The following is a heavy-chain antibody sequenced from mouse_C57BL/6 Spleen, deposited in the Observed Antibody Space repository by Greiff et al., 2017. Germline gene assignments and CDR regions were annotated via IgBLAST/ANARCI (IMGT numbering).Heavy chain of an antibody. CDR3: ARGDNYYWYFDV. V-gene: IGHV1-47*01. CDR1: GYTFTTYP. CDR2: FHPYNDDT. J-gene: IGHJ1*03. Sequence: QVQLKESGAELVKPGASVKMSCKASGYTFTTYPIEWMKQNHGKSLEWIGNFHPYNDDTKYNEKFKGKATLTVEKSSSTVYLELSRLTSDDSAVYSCARGDNYYWYFDVWGTGTTVTVSS.